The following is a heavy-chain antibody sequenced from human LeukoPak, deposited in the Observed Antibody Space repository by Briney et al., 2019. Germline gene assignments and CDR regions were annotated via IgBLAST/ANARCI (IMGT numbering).Heavy chain of an antibody. CDR2: IGASGADT. CDR3: ARRPRDTSGYYLGAFEA. Sequence: PGGSLRPSCEASGFTFSSYAMTWVRQAPERGLEWVSAIGASGADTYYADSVKGRFTISRDNAKNTLYLHMTSLGAEDTAVYFCARRPRDTSGYYLGAFEAWGQGTTVTVSS. V-gene: IGHV3-23*01. J-gene: IGHJ3*01. D-gene: IGHD3-22*01. CDR1: GFTFSSYA.